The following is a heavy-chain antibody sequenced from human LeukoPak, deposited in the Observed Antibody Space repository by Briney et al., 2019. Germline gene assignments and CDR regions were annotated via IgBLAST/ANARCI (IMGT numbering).Heavy chain of an antibody. CDR2: ISGSGGST. V-gene: IGHV3-23*01. CDR1: GFTLSSYA. J-gene: IGHJ3*02. CDR3: ARPSTYPGAFDI. Sequence: GGSLRLSCAASGFTLSSYAMSWVRQAPGKGLEWVSAISGSGGSTYYADSVKGRFTISRDNSKNTLYLQVNSLRTEDTAMYSCARPSTYPGAFDIWGQGTMVTVSS.